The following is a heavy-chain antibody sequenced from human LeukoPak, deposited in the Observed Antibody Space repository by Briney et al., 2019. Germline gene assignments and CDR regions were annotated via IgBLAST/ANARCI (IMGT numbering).Heavy chain of an antibody. CDR3: ASVDYYAPDPYYFDY. D-gene: IGHD3-22*01. CDR1: GFTVSNNY. CDR2: IYSGGST. J-gene: IGHJ4*02. Sequence: PGGSLSLSCAASGFTVSNNYMHWVRQAPGKGLEWVSIIYSGGSTYYADSGKGRLTSSRDNSKNTLYLQMNSLRAEDTAVYYCASVDYYAPDPYYFDYWGQGTLVTVSS. V-gene: IGHV3-66*02.